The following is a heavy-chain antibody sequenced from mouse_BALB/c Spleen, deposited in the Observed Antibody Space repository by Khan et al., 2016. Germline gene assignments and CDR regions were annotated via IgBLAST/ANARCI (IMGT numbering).Heavy chain of an antibody. CDR2: ISSGTSTL. D-gene: IGHD2-4*01. V-gene: IGHV5-17*02. J-gene: IGHJ3*01. CDR3: ARNYYEHTAWFAK. CDR1: GFTFSSFG. Sequence: EVELVESGGGLVQPGGSRKLSCAASGFTFSSFGMHWVRQAPEKGLEWVAYISSGTSTLYYVDTVKGRFTISRDNPKHTLFLQMTSPRTEDTGMDYYARNYYEHTAWFAKWGQGTIVTDAA.